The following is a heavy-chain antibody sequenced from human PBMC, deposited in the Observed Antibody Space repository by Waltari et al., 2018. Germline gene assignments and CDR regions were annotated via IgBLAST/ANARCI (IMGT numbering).Heavy chain of an antibody. J-gene: IGHJ4*02. D-gene: IGHD3-9*01. CDR2: INHSGST. V-gene: IGHV4-34*01. Sequence: VQLQQWGAGLLQPSETLSLTCAVYGGSFSGYYWIWIRQPPGKRLEWIGEINHSGSTNYNPSLKSRVTISVDTSKNQFSLKLSSVTAADTAVYYCARGGRTVLRYFDWLSPVGYWGQGTLVTVSS. CDR1: GGSFSGYY. CDR3: ARGGRTVLRYFDWLSPVGY.